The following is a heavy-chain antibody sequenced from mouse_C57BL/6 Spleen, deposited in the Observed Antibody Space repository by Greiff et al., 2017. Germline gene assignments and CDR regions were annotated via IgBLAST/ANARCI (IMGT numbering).Heavy chain of an antibody. D-gene: IGHD2-3*01. CDR1: GYAFSSYW. CDR2: IYPGDGDT. CDR3: ARNGGYNYYAMDY. Sequence: QVQLKESGAELVKPGASVKISCKASGYAFSSYWMNWVKQRPGKGLEWIGQIYPGDGDTNYNGKFKGKATLTADKSSSTAYMQLSSLTSEDSAVYFCARNGGYNYYAMDYWGQGTSVTVSS. V-gene: IGHV1-80*01. J-gene: IGHJ4*01.